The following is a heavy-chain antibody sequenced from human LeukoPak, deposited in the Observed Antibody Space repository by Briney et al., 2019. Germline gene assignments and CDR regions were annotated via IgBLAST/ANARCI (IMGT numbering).Heavy chain of an antibody. CDR1: GFTFSSYS. CDR3: AKARVVYSSSWNYFDY. Sequence: GGSLRLSCAASGFTFSSYSMMWVRQAPGKGLEWVSYISSSSTTIYYADSVKGRFTISRDNSKNTLYLQMNSLRAEDTAVYYCAKARVVYSSSWNYFDYWGQGTLVTVSS. J-gene: IGHJ4*02. CDR2: ISSSSTTI. D-gene: IGHD6-13*01. V-gene: IGHV3-48*01.